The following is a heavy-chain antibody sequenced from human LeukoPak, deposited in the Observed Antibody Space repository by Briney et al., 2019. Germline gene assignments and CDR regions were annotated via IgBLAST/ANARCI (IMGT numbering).Heavy chain of an antibody. J-gene: IGHJ4*02. CDR2: ISSSSSYI. D-gene: IGHD6-13*01. CDR1: GFTFSSYS. CDR3: ARDSSSWLDY. V-gene: IGHV3-21*01. Sequence: AGSLRLSCAASGFTFSSYSMNWVRQAPGKGLEWVSSISSSSSYIYYADSVKGRFTISRDNAKNSLYLQMNSLRAEDTAVYYCARDSSSWLDYWGQGTLVTVSS.